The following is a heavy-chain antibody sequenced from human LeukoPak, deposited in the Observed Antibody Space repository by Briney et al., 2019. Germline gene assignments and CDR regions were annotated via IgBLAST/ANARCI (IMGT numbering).Heavy chain of an antibody. CDR3: ARPGPPYCSNIGCFPPYGMDV. D-gene: IGHD2-2*01. CDR1: GGSFSGYY. CDR2: INHSGST. V-gene: IGHV4-34*01. Sequence: SETLSLTCAVYGGSFSGYYWSWIRQPPGKGLEWIGEINHSGSTNYNPSLKSRVTISVDTSKNQFSLKLSSVTAADTAVYYCARPGPPYCSNIGCFPPYGMDVWGQRTTVTVSS. J-gene: IGHJ6*02.